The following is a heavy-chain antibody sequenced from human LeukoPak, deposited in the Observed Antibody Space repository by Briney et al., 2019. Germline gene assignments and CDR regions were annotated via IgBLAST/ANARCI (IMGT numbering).Heavy chain of an antibody. CDR3: ARRWNYGRNYYIDV. CDR2: INDSGTI. Sequence: SETLSLTCAVYGGSFSNYYWSWIRQSPGKGLEWIGEINDSGTINYNPSLMSRVTISVDKPKNQFSLKLSSVTAADTAVYYCARRWNYGRNYYIDVWGKGATVSVSS. J-gene: IGHJ6*03. CDR1: GGSFSNYY. D-gene: IGHD1-7*01. V-gene: IGHV4-34*01.